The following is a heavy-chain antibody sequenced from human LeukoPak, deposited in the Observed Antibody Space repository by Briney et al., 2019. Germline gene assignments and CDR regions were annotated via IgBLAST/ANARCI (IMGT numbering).Heavy chain of an antibody. Sequence: SETLSLTCAVCGGSFSGYYWSWIRQPPGKGLEWIGEINHSGSTNYNPSLKSRVTISVDTSKNQFSLKLSSVTAADTAVYYCARGPSIVVVPAAYFDYWGQGTLVTVSS. CDR1: GGSFSGYY. D-gene: IGHD2-2*01. CDR2: INHSGST. CDR3: ARGPSIVVVPAAYFDY. J-gene: IGHJ4*02. V-gene: IGHV4-34*01.